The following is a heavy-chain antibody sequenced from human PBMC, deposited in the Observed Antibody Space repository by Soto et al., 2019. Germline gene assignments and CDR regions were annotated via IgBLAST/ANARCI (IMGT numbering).Heavy chain of an antibody. CDR2: ISGSGDYT. Sequence: EVQLLESGGGLVQPGGSLRLSCAASGFTFSTSGMSWVRQAPGKGLEWVSSISGSGDYTNYADAVKGRFTISRDNSKNTLHLQINSPTAEDTAVYYCANHGGFDIWGQGTMVAVSS. J-gene: IGHJ3*02. V-gene: IGHV3-23*01. CDR1: GFTFSTSG. CDR3: ANHGGFDI.